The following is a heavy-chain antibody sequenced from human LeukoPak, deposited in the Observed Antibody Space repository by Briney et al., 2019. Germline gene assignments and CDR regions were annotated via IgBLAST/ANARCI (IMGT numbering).Heavy chain of an antibody. V-gene: IGHV1-2*02. D-gene: IGHD3-10*01. CDR2: INANSGGA. J-gene: IGHJ5*02. CDR1: GYIFTGYY. CDR3: ARGRLGTWFGELKA. Sequence: ASVKVSCKASGYIFTGYYMHWVRQAPGQGLEWMGWINANSGGAKYAQKFQGRVTMTRDASISTAYMELSSLRSDDTAVYYCARGRLGTWFGELKAWGQGTLVTVSS.